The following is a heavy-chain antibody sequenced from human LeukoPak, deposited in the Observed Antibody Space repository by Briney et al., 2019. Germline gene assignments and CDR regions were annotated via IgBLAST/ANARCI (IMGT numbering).Heavy chain of an antibody. V-gene: IGHV3-7*01. J-gene: IGHJ4*02. CDR1: GFSFSNYW. Sequence: GGSLRLSCEASGFSFSNYWMSWVRQAPGKGLEWVANIKHDGSEKYYVDSVKGRFTISRDNAKNSLYLQMSSLRADDTAVYYCARVEASGYDYGAFDYWGQGTLVTVSS. D-gene: IGHD5-12*01. CDR3: ARVEASGYDYGAFDY. CDR2: IKHDGSEK.